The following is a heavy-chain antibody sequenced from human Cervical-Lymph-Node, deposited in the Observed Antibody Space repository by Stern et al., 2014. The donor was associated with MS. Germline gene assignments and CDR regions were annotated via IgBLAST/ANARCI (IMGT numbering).Heavy chain of an antibody. CDR3: ARAYTYYSNSAGY. CDR1: GGTFSSYE. CDR2: IVLNFDTP. J-gene: IGHJ4*02. D-gene: IGHD3-10*01. Sequence: VQLEESGAEVKKPGTSVKVSCKASGGTFSSYEITWVRQVPGQGLEWMGVIVLNFDTPTYAQKFQDRVTISADESTNTAYLELNGLKSDDTAIYFCARAYTYYSNSAGYWGQGTLVTVSS. V-gene: IGHV1-69*01.